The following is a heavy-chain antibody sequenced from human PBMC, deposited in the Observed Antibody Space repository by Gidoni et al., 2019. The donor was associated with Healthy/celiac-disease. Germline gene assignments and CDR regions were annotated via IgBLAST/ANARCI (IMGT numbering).Heavy chain of an antibody. CDR2: IWYDGSNK. V-gene: IGHV3-33*01. CDR3: ARAETTYGFDY. J-gene: IGHJ4*02. CDR1: GFTFSSYG. Sequence: QVQLVESGGGVVQPGRSLRLSCAASGFTFSSYGMHWVRQAPGKGLEWVAVIWYDGSNKYYADSVKGRFTISRDNSKNTLYPQMNSLRAEDTAVYYCARAETTYGFDYWGQGTLVTVSS. D-gene: IGHD4-4*01.